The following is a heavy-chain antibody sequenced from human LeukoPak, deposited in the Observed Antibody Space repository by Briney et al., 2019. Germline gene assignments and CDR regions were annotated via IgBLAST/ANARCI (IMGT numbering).Heavy chain of an antibody. D-gene: IGHD1-26*01. CDR1: GVSITSYF. J-gene: IGHJ3*02. CDR3: ARYIVSYPHDAFDI. CDR2: IYYSGST. V-gene: IGHV4-59*01. Sequence: SETLSLTCTVSGVSITSYFWSWIRQPPGKGLEWIGYIYYSGSTSYNPSLKSRVTISVDTSKKQFSLKLSSVTAADTAFYYCARYIVSYPHDAFDIWGQGTMVTVSS.